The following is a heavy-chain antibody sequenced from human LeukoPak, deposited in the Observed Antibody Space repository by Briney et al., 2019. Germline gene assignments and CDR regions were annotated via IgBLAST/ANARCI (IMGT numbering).Heavy chain of an antibody. J-gene: IGHJ4*02. V-gene: IGHV1-69*05. Sequence: ASVKVSCKASGGTFSSYAIRWVRQAPGQGLEWMGRIIPIFGTANYAQKFHGRVTITTDESTSTAYMELSSLRSEDTAVYYCARADGSGSYYPPHFDYWGQGTLVTVSS. CDR3: ARADGSGSYYPPHFDY. CDR2: IIPIFGTA. D-gene: IGHD3-10*01. CDR1: GGTFSSYA.